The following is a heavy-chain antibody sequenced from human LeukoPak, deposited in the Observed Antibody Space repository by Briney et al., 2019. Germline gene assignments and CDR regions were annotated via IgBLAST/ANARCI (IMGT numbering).Heavy chain of an antibody. V-gene: IGHV3-48*01. J-gene: IGHJ4*02. CDR1: GFTFSSYS. CDR2: ISSSSSTI. Sequence: GGSLRLSCAASGFTFSSYSMNWVRQAPGKGLEWVSYISSSSSTIYYADSVKGRFTISRDNAKNSLYLQMNSLRAEDTAVYYCAREANYDSSGYDYWGQGPRVTVSS. D-gene: IGHD3-22*01. CDR3: AREANYDSSGYDY.